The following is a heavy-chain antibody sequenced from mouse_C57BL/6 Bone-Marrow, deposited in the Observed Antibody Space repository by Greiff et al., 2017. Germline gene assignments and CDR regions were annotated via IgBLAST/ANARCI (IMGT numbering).Heavy chain of an antibody. CDR3: VRRNFWFAY. CDR2: IRSKSNNYAT. V-gene: IGHV10-1*01. J-gene: IGHJ3*01. Sequence: DAGGGLVQPKGSLKLSCAASGFSFNTYAMNWVRQAPGKGLEWVARIRSKSNNYATYYADSVKDRFTISRDDSESMLYLQMNNLKTEDTAMYYCVRRNFWFAYWGQGTLVTVSA. CDR1: GFSFNTYA.